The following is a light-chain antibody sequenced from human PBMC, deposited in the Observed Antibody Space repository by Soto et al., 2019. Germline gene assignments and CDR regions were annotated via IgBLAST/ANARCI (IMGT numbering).Light chain of an antibody. J-gene: IGKJ1*01. CDR1: QSISFW. CDR2: RAS. V-gene: IGKV1-5*03. Sequence: DIQMTQSPSTLSASVGDRVTITCRASQSISFWLAWYQQKPGKAPNLLIHRASSLESGVPSRFSGSGSGTEFTLTISSLQPDDFATYYCQQYNSYSWTFGQGTKVEIK. CDR3: QQYNSYSWT.